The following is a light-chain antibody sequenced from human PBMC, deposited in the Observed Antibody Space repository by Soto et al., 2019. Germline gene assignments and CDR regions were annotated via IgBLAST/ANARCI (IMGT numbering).Light chain of an antibody. CDR3: QHYNNWTLT. CDR1: QSVRRN. J-gene: IGKJ4*01. Sequence: EIVMTQSPATLSVSPGARATPSCRASQSVRRNLAWYQQKPGQAPRLLMYAASTRATGIPARFSGSGSGTEFTLTISSLKYEDFAVYYCQHYNNWTLTFGGGTKVDIK. CDR2: AAS. V-gene: IGKV3-15*01.